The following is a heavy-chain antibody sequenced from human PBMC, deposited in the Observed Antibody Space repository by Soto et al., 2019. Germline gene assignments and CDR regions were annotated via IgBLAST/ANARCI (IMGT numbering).Heavy chain of an antibody. J-gene: IGHJ3*02. D-gene: IGHD6-13*01. CDR3: ARDHVDPGIAAAGAFDI. V-gene: IGHV1-18*01. Sequence: ASVKVSCKASGYTFTSYGISWVRQAPGQGLEWMGWIRAYNGNTNYAQKLQGRVTMNTDTSTSTAYMELRSLRSDDTAVYYCARDHVDPGIAAAGAFDIWGQWTMVTVSS. CDR2: IRAYNGNT. CDR1: GYTFTSYG.